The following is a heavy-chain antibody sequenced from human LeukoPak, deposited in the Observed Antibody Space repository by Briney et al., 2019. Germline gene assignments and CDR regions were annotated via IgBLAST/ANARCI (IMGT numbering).Heavy chain of an antibody. J-gene: IGHJ4*02. CDR3: ARWMVRGVIVYFDY. CDR2: IYYSGST. V-gene: IGHV4-61*01. D-gene: IGHD3-10*01. Sequence: SETLSLTCTVSGGSVSSGSYYWSWIRQPPGKGLEWIGYIYYSGSTNYNPSLKSRVTISVDTSKNRFSLKLSSVTAADTAVYYCARWMVRGVIVYFDYWGQGTLVTVSS. CDR1: GGSVSSGSYY.